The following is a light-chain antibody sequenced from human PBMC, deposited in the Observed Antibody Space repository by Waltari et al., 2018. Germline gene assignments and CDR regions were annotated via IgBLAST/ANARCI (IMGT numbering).Light chain of an antibody. CDR2: GAS. V-gene: IGKV3-15*01. CDR3: QQYNKWPRT. J-gene: IGKJ2*01. CDR1: QSLSSN. Sequence: IVMTQSPATLSVSPGERGTLSCRASQSLSSNLAWYQQKPGQAPRLLIYGASTRATGIPARFSGSGSGTEFTLTISSLQSEDFAVYYCQQYNKWPRTFGQGTKLEIK.